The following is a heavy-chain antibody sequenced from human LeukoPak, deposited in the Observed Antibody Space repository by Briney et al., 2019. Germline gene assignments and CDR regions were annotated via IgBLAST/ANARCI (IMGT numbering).Heavy chain of an antibody. CDR1: GYTFTSFD. J-gene: IGHJ4*02. Sequence: ASVKVSCKASGYTFTSFDINWVRQAPGQGLEWMGIINPSGGSTSYAQKFQGRVAMTRDTSTSTVYMELSSLRSEDTAVYYCARAKTSSRMLMRDYWGQGTLVTVSS. CDR2: INPSGGST. V-gene: IGHV1-46*01. CDR3: ARAKTSSRMLMRDY. D-gene: IGHD6-13*01.